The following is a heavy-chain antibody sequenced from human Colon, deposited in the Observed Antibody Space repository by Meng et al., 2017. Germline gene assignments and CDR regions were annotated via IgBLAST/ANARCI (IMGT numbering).Heavy chain of an antibody. CDR1: GGSIRRTSNY. CDR3: ARRVHDGRHYHYFDY. D-gene: IGHD3-16*01. J-gene: IGHJ4*02. CDR2: IYYSGAT. V-gene: IGHV4-39*01. Sequence: QVQLQESGPGLVKPSETLSRTCTVSGGSIRRTSNYWDWVRQPPGTRLEWIGSIYYSGATYYNPSLKSRVTMSVDTSKNQFSLRLSSVTAADTAVYFCARRVHDGRHYHYFDYWGQGALVTVSS.